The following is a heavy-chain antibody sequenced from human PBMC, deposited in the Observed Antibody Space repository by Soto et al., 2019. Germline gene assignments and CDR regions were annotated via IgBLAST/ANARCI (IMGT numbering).Heavy chain of an antibody. Sequence: ASVKVSCKASGYTFTSYYVHWVRQAPGQGLEWMGIINPSGGSTSYAQKFQGRVTMTRDTSTSTVYMELSSLRSEDTAVYYCARYAGAYYDFWSGYSNYFDYWGQGTLVTVSS. CDR3: ARYAGAYYDFWSGYSNYFDY. CDR1: GYTFTSYY. D-gene: IGHD3-3*01. CDR2: INPSGGST. J-gene: IGHJ4*02. V-gene: IGHV1-46*01.